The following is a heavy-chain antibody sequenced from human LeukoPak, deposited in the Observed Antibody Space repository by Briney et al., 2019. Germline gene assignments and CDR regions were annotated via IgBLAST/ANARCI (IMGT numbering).Heavy chain of an antibody. Sequence: GGSLRLSCVASGFIVSSNYMSWVRQAPGKGLEWVSVIYSGGGTNYADSVKGRFTISRDNSKNTLYLQMNSLRAEDTAVYYCARRAGAYSHPYDYWGQGTLVTVSS. V-gene: IGHV3-53*01. J-gene: IGHJ4*02. CDR2: IYSGGGT. CDR1: GFIVSSNY. D-gene: IGHD4/OR15-4a*01. CDR3: ARRAGAYSHPYDY.